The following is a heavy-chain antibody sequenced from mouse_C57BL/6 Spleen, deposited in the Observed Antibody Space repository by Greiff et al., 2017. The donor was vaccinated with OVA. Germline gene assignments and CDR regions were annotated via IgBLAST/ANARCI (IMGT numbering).Heavy chain of an antibody. Sequence: EVMLVESGGDLVKPGGSLKLSCAASGFTFSSYGMSWVRQTPDKRLEWVATISSGGSYTYYPDSVKGRFTISRDNAKNTLYLQMSSLKSEDTAMYYCARHMITTGYFDYWGQGTTLTVSS. V-gene: IGHV5-6*01. CDR1: GFTFSSYG. CDR3: ARHMITTGYFDY. CDR2: ISSGGSYT. D-gene: IGHD2-4*01. J-gene: IGHJ2*01.